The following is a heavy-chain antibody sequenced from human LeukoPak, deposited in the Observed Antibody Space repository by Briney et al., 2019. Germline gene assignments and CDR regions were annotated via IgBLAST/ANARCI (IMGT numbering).Heavy chain of an antibody. J-gene: IGHJ6*02. CDR2: LSGNAGRP. CDR1: GFTFISYA. Sequence: GGSLRLSCAASGFTFISYAMSWVRQAPGKGLEWVSSLSGNAGRPYYADSVKGRFTISRDNSKNTLYLQMNSLRAEGTAVYYCAKDHRDSGNYYYYYGLDVWGQGTMVTVSS. V-gene: IGHV3-23*01. CDR3: AKDHRDSGNYYYYYGLDV. D-gene: IGHD1-26*01.